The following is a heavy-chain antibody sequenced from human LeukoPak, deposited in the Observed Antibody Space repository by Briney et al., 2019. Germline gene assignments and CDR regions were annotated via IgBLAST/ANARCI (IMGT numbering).Heavy chain of an antibody. CDR2: ISGSGGST. CDR3: AKDKPVLWFAGRAKYYFDY. J-gene: IGHJ4*02. Sequence: GGSLRLSCAASGFTFSSYAVSWVRQAPGKGLEWVSAISGSGGSTYYADSVKGRFTISRDNSKNTLYLQMNSLRAEDTAVYYCAKDKPVLWFAGRAKYYFDYWGQGTLVTVSS. D-gene: IGHD3-10*01. V-gene: IGHV3-23*01. CDR1: GFTFSSYA.